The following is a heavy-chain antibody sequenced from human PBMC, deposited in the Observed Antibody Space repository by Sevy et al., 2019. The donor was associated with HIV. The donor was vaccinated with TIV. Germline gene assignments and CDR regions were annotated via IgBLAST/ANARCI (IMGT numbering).Heavy chain of an antibody. CDR2: IVPLFGTR. CDR1: GGTFDTYS. V-gene: IGHV1-69*13. Sequence: ASVKVSCKASGGTFDTYSISWLRQAPGQGLEWMGVIVPLFGTRNYAQTFQGRVTITADPSTNTAYMELSSLRSEDSAVFYCARDRDITFGGGAAFDIWGQGTMVTVSS. D-gene: IGHD3-16*01. J-gene: IGHJ3*02. CDR3: ARDRDITFGGGAAFDI.